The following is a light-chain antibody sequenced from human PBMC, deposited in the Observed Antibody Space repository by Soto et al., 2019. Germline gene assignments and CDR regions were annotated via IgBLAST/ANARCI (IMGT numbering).Light chain of an antibody. Sequence: DIQMTQSPSILSASLVYSFTITCRASQTIDSWVAWYQQKPGKAPKLLVYDATSLESGVSSRFSGSGYGTDFTLSINNLQPDDFATYYCQQYNRLITFGQGTRLEIK. V-gene: IGKV1-5*01. CDR2: DAT. CDR1: QTIDSW. J-gene: IGKJ5*01. CDR3: QQYNRLIT.